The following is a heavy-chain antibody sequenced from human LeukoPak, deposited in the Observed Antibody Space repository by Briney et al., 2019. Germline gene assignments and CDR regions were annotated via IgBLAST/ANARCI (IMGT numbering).Heavy chain of an antibody. D-gene: IGHD1-26*01. CDR1: GGSISSGSYY. V-gene: IGHV4-61*02. J-gene: IGHJ4*02. CDR2: IYTSGST. CDR3: ARGGVGATYYFDY. Sequence: PSETLSLTCTVSGGSISSGSYYWSWIRQPAGKGLEWIGRIYTSGSTNYNPSLKSRVTISVDTSKNQFSLKLSSVTAADTAVYYCARGGVGATYYFDYWGQGTLVTVSS.